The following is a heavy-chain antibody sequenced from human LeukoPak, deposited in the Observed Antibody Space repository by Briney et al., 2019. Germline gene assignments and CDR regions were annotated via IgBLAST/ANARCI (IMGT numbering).Heavy chain of an antibody. J-gene: IGHJ4*02. CDR3: ARRGSGGRSFDY. CDR1: GGSMSTYY. CDR2: IYDSGST. Sequence: SETLSLTCTVSGGSMSTYYWSWIRQPPGKGLEWIGYIYDSGSTNYNPSLKSRVTISVDTSKNQFSLQLSSVTAADTAVYYCARRGSGGRSFDYWGRGTLVTVSS. D-gene: IGHD3-10*01. V-gene: IGHV4-59*08.